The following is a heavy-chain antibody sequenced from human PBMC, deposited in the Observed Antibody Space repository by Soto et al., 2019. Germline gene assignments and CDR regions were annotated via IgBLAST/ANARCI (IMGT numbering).Heavy chain of an antibody. J-gene: IGHJ4*02. CDR2: INVYNGNT. Sequence: ASVKVSCKASGYTFTSNSIGWVRQAPGQGLEWMGWINVYNGNTKYAQQLQGIVTLTTDTSTSTAYMDLRSLRSDDTAVYYCARISSASSGWHPDYWGQGTLVTVSS. V-gene: IGHV1-18*04. D-gene: IGHD6-19*01. CDR3: ARISSASSGWHPDY. CDR1: GYTFTSNS.